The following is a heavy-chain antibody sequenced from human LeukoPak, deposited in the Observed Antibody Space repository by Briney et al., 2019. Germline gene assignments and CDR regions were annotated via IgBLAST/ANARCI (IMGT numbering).Heavy chain of an antibody. CDR2: ISGSGGST. CDR3: AKAPPYWATTVISFDY. CDR1: GFTFSSYS. D-gene: IGHD4-17*01. Sequence: AGGSLRLSCAASGFTFSSYSMNWVRQAPGKGLEWVSAISGSGGSTYYADSVKGRITISRDNSKNTLYLQMNSLRAEDTAVYYCAKAPPYWATTVISFDYWGQGTLVTVSS. V-gene: IGHV3-23*01. J-gene: IGHJ4*02.